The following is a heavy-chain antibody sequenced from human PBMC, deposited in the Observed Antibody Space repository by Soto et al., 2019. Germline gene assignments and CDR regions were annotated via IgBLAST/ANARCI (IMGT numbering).Heavy chain of an antibody. D-gene: IGHD3-3*01. Sequence: PGGSLRLSCAASGFTFSSYAMSWVRQAPGKGLEWVSAISGSGGSTYYADSVKGRFTISRDNSKNTLYLQMNSLRAEDTAVYYCAGQNVLRFLEWSPSLDYWGQGILVTVSS. CDR1: GFTFSSYA. CDR3: AGQNVLRFLEWSPSLDY. J-gene: IGHJ4*02. CDR2: ISGSGGST. V-gene: IGHV3-23*01.